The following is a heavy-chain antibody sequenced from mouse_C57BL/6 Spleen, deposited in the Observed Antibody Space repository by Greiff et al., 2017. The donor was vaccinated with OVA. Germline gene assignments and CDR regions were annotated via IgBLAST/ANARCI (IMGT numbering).Heavy chain of an antibody. Sequence: DVHLVESGGGLVKPGGSLKLSCAASGFTFSSYAMSWVRQTPEKRLEWVATISDGGSYTYYPDNVKGRFTISRDNAKNNLYLQMSHLKSEDTAMYYCARDGNLFAYWGQGTLVTVSA. V-gene: IGHV5-4*01. D-gene: IGHD2-1*01. CDR3: ARDGNLFAY. J-gene: IGHJ3*01. CDR1: GFTFSSYA. CDR2: ISDGGSYT.